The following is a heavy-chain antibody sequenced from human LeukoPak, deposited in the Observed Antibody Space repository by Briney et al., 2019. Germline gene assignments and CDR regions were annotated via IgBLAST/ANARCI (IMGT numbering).Heavy chain of an antibody. CDR3: ARSNSSWYYFDY. D-gene: IGHD6-13*01. J-gene: IGHJ4*02. CDR2: IYYSGST. Sequence: SETLSLTCTVSGGSISSYYWNWIRQPPGKGPEWIGYIYYSGSTNYNPSLKSRVTISVDTSKNQFSLKLSSVTAADTAVYYCARSNSSWYYFDYWGQGTLVTVSS. V-gene: IGHV4-59*01. CDR1: GGSISSYY.